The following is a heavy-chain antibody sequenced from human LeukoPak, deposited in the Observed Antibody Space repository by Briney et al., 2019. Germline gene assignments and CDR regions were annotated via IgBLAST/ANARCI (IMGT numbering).Heavy chain of an antibody. CDR1: GASISSYY. V-gene: IGHV4-59*01. CDR3: ARVPPLDAFDI. J-gene: IGHJ3*02. Sequence: SETLSLTCTVSGASISSYYWSWIRQPPGKGLEWIGYIYYSGSTNYNPSLKSRVTISVDTSKNQFSLKLSSVTAADTAVYYCARVPPLDAFDIWGQGTMVTVSS. CDR2: IYYSGST.